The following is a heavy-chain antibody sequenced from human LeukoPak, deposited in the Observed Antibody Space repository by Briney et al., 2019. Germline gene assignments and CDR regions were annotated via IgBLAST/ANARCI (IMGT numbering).Heavy chain of an antibody. CDR2: IYHSGST. J-gene: IGHJ4*02. Sequence: SETLSLTCTVSGGSISSGGYYWSWIRQPPGKGLEWIGYIYHSGSTYYNPSLKSRVTISVDRSKNRFSLKLSSVTAADTAVYYCARGYDGSGAFDYWGQGTLVTVSS. CDR1: GGSISSGGYY. D-gene: IGHD3-10*01. V-gene: IGHV4-30-2*01. CDR3: ARGYDGSGAFDY.